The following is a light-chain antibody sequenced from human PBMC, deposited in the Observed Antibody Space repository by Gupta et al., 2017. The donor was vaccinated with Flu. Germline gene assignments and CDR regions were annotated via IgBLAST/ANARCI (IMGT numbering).Light chain of an antibody. V-gene: IGKV3-15*01. Sequence: PATPGGPPGETTTPTYRASHSVSSNLVGYQLKQGQAPRLLMYGVCSRATGSPAKCSGSGSGTEVTMIKSSLQAEEFAVDYCLKDDIWTKTFGQGTKVEIK. CDR2: GVC. J-gene: IGKJ1*01. CDR1: HSVSSN. CDR3: LKDDIWTKT.